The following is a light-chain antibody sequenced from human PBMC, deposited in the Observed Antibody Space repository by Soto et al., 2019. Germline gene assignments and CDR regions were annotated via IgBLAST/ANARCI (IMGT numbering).Light chain of an antibody. Sequence: EILLTQSPATLSVSPGERATLSCRASQSVGSNLAWYQQKPGQAPRLHIYGASTRATGIPARFSGSGSGTDFSLTISSLQSEDFAVYYCQQYNTWPPITFGPGTKVDIK. CDR3: QQYNTWPPIT. J-gene: IGKJ3*01. V-gene: IGKV3-15*01. CDR2: GAS. CDR1: QSVGSN.